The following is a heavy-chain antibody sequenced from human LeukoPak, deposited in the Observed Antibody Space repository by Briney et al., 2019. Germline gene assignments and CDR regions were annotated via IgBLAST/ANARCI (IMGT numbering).Heavy chain of an antibody. CDR1: GGTFSSYA. D-gene: IGHD3-10*01. Sequence: GSSVKVSCKASGGTFSSYAISWVRQAPGQGLEWMGRIIPILGIANYAQKFQGRVTITADKSTSTAYMELSSLRSEDTAVYYCARSITMVRGPGEGFDYWGQGTLVTVSS. J-gene: IGHJ4*02. CDR3: ARSITMVRGPGEGFDY. V-gene: IGHV1-69*04. CDR2: IIPILGIA.